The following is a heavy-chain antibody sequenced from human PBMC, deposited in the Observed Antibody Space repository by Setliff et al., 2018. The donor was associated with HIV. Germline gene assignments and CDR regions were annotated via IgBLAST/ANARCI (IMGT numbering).Heavy chain of an antibody. J-gene: IGHJ2*01. V-gene: IGHV1-69*13. D-gene: IGHD3-22*01. CDR3: ARDDHYYDMGSILSDWYFDL. Sequence: SVKVPCKASGGTFRNYAISWVRQAPGQGLAWMVGIIRIFGSTKYAQKSLGRVIITADESTNTVEMELRSLTSEDTAVYYCARDDHYYDMGSILSDWYFDLWGRGTLVTVSS. CDR1: GGTFRNYA. CDR2: IIRIFGST.